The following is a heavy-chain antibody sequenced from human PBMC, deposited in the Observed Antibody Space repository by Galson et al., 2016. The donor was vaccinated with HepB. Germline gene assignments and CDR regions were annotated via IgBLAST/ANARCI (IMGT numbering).Heavy chain of an antibody. CDR2: MFYSGST. CDR1: GCSIVSSSYY. Sequence: LSLTFTVSGCSIVSSSYYWGWILQPPAKGLDGIGNMFYSGSTYYNPSLKSRVTISVDTSRNHFSLQRTTVSAADTAVYYCARQLVGAFDYWGQGTLVTVSS. CDR3: ARQLVGAFDY. V-gene: IGHV4-39*01. J-gene: IGHJ4*02. D-gene: IGHD1-26*01.